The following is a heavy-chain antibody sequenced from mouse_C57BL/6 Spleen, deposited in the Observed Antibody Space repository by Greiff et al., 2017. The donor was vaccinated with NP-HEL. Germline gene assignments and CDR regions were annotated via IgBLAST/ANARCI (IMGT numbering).Heavy chain of an antibody. V-gene: IGHV3-6*01. CDR3: ARAGAQATFFDY. CDR2: ISYDGSN. CDR1: GYSITSGYY. D-gene: IGHD3-2*02. Sequence: EVKLQESGPGLVKPSQSLSLTCSVTGYSITSGYYWNWIRQFPGNKLEWMGYISYDGSNNYNPSLKNRISITRDTSKNQFFLKLNSVTTEDTATYYCARAGAQATFFDYWGQGTTLTVSS. J-gene: IGHJ2*01.